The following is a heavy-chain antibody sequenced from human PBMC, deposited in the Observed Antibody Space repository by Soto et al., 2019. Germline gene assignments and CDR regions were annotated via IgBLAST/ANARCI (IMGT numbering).Heavy chain of an antibody. CDR2: ISYDGSNK. D-gene: IGHD6-13*01. CDR3: AKDGRPYSSSWYLGY. J-gene: IGHJ4*02. Sequence: GGSLRLSCAASGFTFSSYGMHWVRQAPGKGLEWVAVISYDGSNKYYADSVKGRFTISRDNSKNTLYLQMNSLRAEDTAVYYCAKDGRPYSSSWYLGYWGQGTLVTVSS. CDR1: GFTFSSYG. V-gene: IGHV3-30*18.